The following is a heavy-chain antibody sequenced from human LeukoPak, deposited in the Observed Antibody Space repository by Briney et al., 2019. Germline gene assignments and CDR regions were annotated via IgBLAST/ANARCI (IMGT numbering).Heavy chain of an antibody. CDR2: ISNSGGTM. CDR1: GFTFNDYY. V-gene: IGHV3-11*04. D-gene: IGHD1-26*01. Sequence: GGSLRLSCAASGFTFNDYYMSWIRQAPGKGLEWVSYISNSGGTMYYADSVKGRFTLSRDNAKKSLFLQMNSLRAEDTAVYYCARVRGSYSSDSWGQGTLVTVSS. J-gene: IGHJ4*02. CDR3: ARVRGSYSSDS.